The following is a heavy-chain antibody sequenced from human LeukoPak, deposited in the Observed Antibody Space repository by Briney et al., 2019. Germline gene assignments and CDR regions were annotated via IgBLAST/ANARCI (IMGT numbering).Heavy chain of an antibody. CDR3: ARGGITIFGVVIVSSRGYMDV. CDR1: GYTFTSYG. Sequence: VASVKVSCKASGYTFTSYGISWVRQAPGQGIEWMGWISAYNGNTNYAQKLQGRVTMTTDTSTSTAYMELRSLRSDDTAVYYCARGGITIFGVVIVSSRGYMDVWGKGTTVTVSS. V-gene: IGHV1-18*01. D-gene: IGHD3-3*01. J-gene: IGHJ6*03. CDR2: ISAYNGNT.